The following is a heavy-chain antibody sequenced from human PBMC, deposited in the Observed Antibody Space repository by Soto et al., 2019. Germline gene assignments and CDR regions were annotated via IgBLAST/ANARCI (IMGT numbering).Heavy chain of an antibody. J-gene: IGHJ4*02. CDR3: AREDDSSGYFFDY. CDR1: GFTFISYA. CDR2: ISYDGSNK. V-gene: IGHV3-30-3*01. D-gene: IGHD3-22*01. Sequence: QVQLVESGGAVFHLGRSLKLSCAPSGFTFISYAIHWVGQAPGKGREGGAVISYDGSNKYYADSVKGRFTISRDNSKNTLYLQMNSLRAEDTAVYYCAREDDSSGYFFDYWGQGTLVTVSS.